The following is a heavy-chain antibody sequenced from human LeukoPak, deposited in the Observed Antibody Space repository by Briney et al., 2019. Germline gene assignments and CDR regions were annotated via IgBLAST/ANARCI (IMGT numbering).Heavy chain of an antibody. J-gene: IGHJ6*02. V-gene: IGHV3-13*01. Sequence: QPGGSLRLSCAASGFTFSSYDMRWVRQATGKGLEWVSAIGTAGDTYYPGSVKGRFTISRENAKNSLYLQMNSLRAEDTAVYYYARRLSYCGGDCQTYGMDVWGQGTTVTVSS. CDR3: ARRLSYCGGDCQTYGMDV. CDR2: IGTAGDT. CDR1: GFTFSSYD. D-gene: IGHD2-21*02.